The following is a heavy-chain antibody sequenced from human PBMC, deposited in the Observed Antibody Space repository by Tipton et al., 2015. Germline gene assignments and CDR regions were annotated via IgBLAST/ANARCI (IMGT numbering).Heavy chain of an antibody. D-gene: IGHD2-15*01. Sequence: LRLSCTVSGGSISSYYWSWIRHPPGKGLVWIGYIYYSGSTNYNPSLKSRVTISVDTSKNQFSLKLSSVTAADTAVYYCAREGGYCSGGGCYKRDYYYYGMDVWGQGTTVTVSS. J-gene: IGHJ6*02. CDR3: AREGGYCSGGGCYKRDYYYYGMDV. CDR1: GGSISSYY. V-gene: IGHV4-59*01. CDR2: IYYSGST.